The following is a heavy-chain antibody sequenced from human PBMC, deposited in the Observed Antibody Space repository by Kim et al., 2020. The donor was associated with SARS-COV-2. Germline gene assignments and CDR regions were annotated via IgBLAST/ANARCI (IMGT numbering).Heavy chain of an antibody. V-gene: IGHV3-30*04. CDR2: ISYDGSNK. D-gene: IGHD3-22*01. J-gene: IGHJ3*02. Sequence: GGSLRLSCAASGFTFSSYAMHWVRQAPGKGLEWVAVISYDGSNKYYADSVKGRFTISRDNSKNTLYLQMNSLRAEDTAVYYCARSSGYSFFDSWGQGTMVTVSS. CDR1: GFTFSSYA. CDR3: ARSSGYSFFDS.